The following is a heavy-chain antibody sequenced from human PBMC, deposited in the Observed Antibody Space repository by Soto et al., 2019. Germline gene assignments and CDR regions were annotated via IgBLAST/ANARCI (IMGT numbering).Heavy chain of an antibody. CDR2: IWYDGSNK. CDR1: GFTFSSYG. V-gene: IGHV3-33*01. J-gene: IGHJ6*03. CDR3: ARDPVAGTYYYYYMDV. Sequence: GGSLRLSCAASGFTFSSYGMHWVRQAPGKGLEWVAVIWYDGSNKYYADSVKGRFTISRDNSKNTLYLQMNSLRAEDTAVYYCARDPVAGTYYYYYMDVWGKGTTVTVSS. D-gene: IGHD6-19*01.